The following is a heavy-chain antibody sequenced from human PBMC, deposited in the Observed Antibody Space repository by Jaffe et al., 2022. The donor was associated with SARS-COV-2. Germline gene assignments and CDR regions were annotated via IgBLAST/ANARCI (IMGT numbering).Heavy chain of an antibody. J-gene: IGHJ4*02. CDR1: GYTFSDYA. CDR3: ARDDC. V-gene: IGHV1-18*01. Sequence: QVQLVQSGAEVKKPGASVQVSCKGSGYTFSDYAITWVRQAPGQGLEWVGWISTYDDNTRYAQNFQGRVTLTTDTSTSTAYMELRTLTPDDTAVYYCARDDCWGQGTLVTVSS. CDR2: ISTYDDNT.